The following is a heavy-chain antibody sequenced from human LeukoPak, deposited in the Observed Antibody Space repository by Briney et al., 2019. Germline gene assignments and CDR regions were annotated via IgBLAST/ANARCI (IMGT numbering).Heavy chain of an antibody. CDR3: ARVYDMVTMGNWLDP. Sequence: GGSLRPSCAVSGFTFSNYAMSWVRQAPGKGLEWVSGISDSGGSTYYADSVKGRFTISRDNSKNTLYLHMNSLRAEDTAMYFCARVYDMVTMGNWLDPWGQGTLVTVSS. D-gene: IGHD5-24*01. J-gene: IGHJ5*02. CDR2: ISDSGGST. V-gene: IGHV3-23*01. CDR1: GFTFSNYA.